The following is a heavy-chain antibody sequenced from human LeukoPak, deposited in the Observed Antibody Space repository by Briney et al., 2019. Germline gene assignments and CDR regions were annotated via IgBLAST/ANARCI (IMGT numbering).Heavy chain of an antibody. Sequence: GGSLRLSCAASGFTFSSYAMHWVRQAPGKGLEYVSAISSNGGSTYYANSVKGRFTISRDNSKNTLYLQMGSLRAEDMAVYYCARGVSGSYSDYMDVWGKGTTVTVSS. V-gene: IGHV3-64*01. D-gene: IGHD1-26*01. J-gene: IGHJ6*03. CDR3: ARGVSGSYSDYMDV. CDR1: GFTFSSYA. CDR2: ISSNGGST.